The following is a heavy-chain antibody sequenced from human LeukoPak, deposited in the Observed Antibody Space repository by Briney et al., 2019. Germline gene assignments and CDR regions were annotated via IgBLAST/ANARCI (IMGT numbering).Heavy chain of an antibody. J-gene: IGHJ5*02. CDR1: GFTFSSYE. Sequence: GGSLRLSCAASGFTFSSYEMNWVRQAPGKGLDWVSYISSSGSAIYYADSVRGRFTISRDNAKNSLYLQMNSLRAEDTAVYYCARARRDCSGGSCYPDYSWFDPWGQGTLVTVSS. D-gene: IGHD2-15*01. CDR2: ISSSGSAI. CDR3: ARARRDCSGGSCYPDYSWFDP. V-gene: IGHV3-48*03.